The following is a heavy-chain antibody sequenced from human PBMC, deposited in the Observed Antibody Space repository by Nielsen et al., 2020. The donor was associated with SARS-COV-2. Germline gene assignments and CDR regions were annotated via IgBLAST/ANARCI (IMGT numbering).Heavy chain of an antibody. J-gene: IGHJ3*02. Sequence: SETLSPTCALSGGSTSSGGYSWSWIRQPPGKGLEWIGYTYHSGRTYYNPSLKSRVTISVDRSKNQFSLKLSSVTAADTAVYYCARGGRITFGGADDAFDIWGQGTMVTVSS. D-gene: IGHD3-16*01. CDR3: ARGGRITFGGADDAFDI. V-gene: IGHV4-30-2*01. CDR2: TYHSGRT. CDR1: GGSTSSGGYS.